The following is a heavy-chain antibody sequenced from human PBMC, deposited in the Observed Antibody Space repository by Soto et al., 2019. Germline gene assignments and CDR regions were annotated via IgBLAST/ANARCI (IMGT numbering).Heavy chain of an antibody. V-gene: IGHV2-70*04. CDR3: ARIRQEGMDV. J-gene: IGHJ6*01. CDR2: IDWDDDK. Sequence: CGPALVNPTPTLPLTCTFSGCSLSTSGMRVSWIRQPPGKALEWLARIDWDDDKFYSTSLKTRLTISKDTSKKQVVLTMTNMDPVDTATYYCARIRQEGMDVWGQGTTVTVSS. CDR1: GCSLSTSGMR.